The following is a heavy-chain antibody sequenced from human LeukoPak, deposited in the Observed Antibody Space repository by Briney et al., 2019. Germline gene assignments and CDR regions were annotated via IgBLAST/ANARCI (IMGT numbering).Heavy chain of an antibody. V-gene: IGHV3-7*01. Sequence: GGSLRLSCAASGFTFISYSMNWFRQTPEKGLEWVANIHDDGIVTHYVDSVKGRFTIPRDNARNSVNLQLNSLRVEDTALYYCARGRGWVDHWGQGTLVTVSS. CDR2: IHDDGIVT. CDR3: ARGRGWVDH. CDR1: GFTFISYS. D-gene: IGHD3-16*01. J-gene: IGHJ4*02.